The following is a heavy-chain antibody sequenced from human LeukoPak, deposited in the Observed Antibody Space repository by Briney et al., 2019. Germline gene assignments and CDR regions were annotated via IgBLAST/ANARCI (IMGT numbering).Heavy chain of an antibody. D-gene: IGHD5-24*01. CDR1: GFTFSSYG. CDR3: ARGRRDGYNRAQYYFDY. J-gene: IGHJ4*02. CDR2: ISDNGSNK. V-gene: IGHV3-30*03. Sequence: GGSLRLSCAASGFTFSSYGMHWVRQAPGRGLEWVAVISDNGSNKYYADSVKGRFTISRDNSKNTLYLQMNSLRAEDTAVYYCARGRRDGYNRAQYYFDYWGQGTLVTVSS.